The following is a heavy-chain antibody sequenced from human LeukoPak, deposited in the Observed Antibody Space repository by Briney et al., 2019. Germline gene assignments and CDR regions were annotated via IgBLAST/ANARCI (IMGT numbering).Heavy chain of an antibody. D-gene: IGHD1-1*01. CDR1: GFTFSSYS. V-gene: IGHV3-21*01. Sequence: GGSLRLSCAASGFTFSSYSLNWVRQAPGKGLEWVSSISSSSSDIYYAVSVKGRFTISRDNAKNSLYLQMNSLRAEDTAMYYCARDSRTTGTTSGYFDYWGQGTLVTVSS. CDR2: ISSSSSDI. J-gene: IGHJ4*02. CDR3: ARDSRTTGTTSGYFDY.